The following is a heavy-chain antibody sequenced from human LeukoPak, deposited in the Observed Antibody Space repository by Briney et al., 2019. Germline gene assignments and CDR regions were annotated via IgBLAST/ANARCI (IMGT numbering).Heavy chain of an antibody. CDR3: ARVGWVVVPAAVSSYYYYYMDV. CDR2: INPNSGGT. CDR1: GYTFTSYD. D-gene: IGHD2-2*01. J-gene: IGHJ6*03. Sequence: GASVKVSCKASGYTFTSYDINWVRQAPGQGLEWMGWINPNSGGTNYAQKFQGRVTMTRDTSISTAYMELSRLRSDDTAVYYCARVGWVVVPAAVSSYYYYYMDVWGKGTTVTVSS. V-gene: IGHV1-2*02.